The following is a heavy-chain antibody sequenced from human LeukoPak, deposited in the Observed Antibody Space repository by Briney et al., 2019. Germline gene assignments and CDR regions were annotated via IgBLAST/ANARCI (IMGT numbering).Heavy chain of an antibody. Sequence: GGSLRLSCAASGFTFDDYGMSWVRQAPGKGLEWVSGINWNGGSTGYADSVKGRFTISRDNAKNSLYLQMNSLRAEDTALYYCTRRSGSPSWGVYWGQGTLVTVSS. V-gene: IGHV3-20*04. J-gene: IGHJ4*02. CDR1: GFTFDDYG. CDR3: TRRSGSPSWGVY. D-gene: IGHD1-26*01. CDR2: INWNGGST.